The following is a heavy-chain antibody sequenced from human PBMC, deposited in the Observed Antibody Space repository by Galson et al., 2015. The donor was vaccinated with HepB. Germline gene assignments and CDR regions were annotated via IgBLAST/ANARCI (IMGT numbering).Heavy chain of an antibody. CDR2: IWADGGRK. D-gene: IGHD2-2*01. V-gene: IGHV3-33*01. J-gene: IGHJ4*02. CDR1: GFPFTTYG. CDR3: ARDDAGASNTLDY. Sequence: SLRLSCAASGFPFTTYGMHWVRQTPGKGLEWVAVIWADGGRKSYADSVKGRFTISRDNSRNTLYLQMNSLRVEDTAVYYCARDDAGASNTLDYWGQGTLVTASS.